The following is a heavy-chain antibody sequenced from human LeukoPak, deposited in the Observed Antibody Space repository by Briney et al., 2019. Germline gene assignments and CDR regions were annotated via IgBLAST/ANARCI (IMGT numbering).Heavy chain of an antibody. CDR1: GGSISSYY. CDR3: ARLTVMVRGVITPYFDY. CDR2: IYYSGST. D-gene: IGHD3-10*01. Sequence: SETLSLTCTVSGGSISSYYWSWIRQPPGKGLEWIGYIYYSGSTNYNPSLKSRVTISVDTSKNQFSLKLSSVTAADTAVYYCARLTVMVRGVITPYFDYWGQGTLVTVSS. J-gene: IGHJ4*02. V-gene: IGHV4-59*01.